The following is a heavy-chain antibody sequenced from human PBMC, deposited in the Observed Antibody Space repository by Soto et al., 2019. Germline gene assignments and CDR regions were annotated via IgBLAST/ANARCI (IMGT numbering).Heavy chain of an antibody. CDR3: ARVAGNWNDDYCDY. J-gene: IGHJ4*02. CDR2: MNPNSGDT. V-gene: IGHV1-8*01. CDR1: GYTFTNSD. Sequence: QVQLVQSGAEVKKPGASVKVSCKASGYTFTNSDINWVRQATGQGLEWMGWMNPNSGDTGYAQKFQGRVTMTRDTSIRTAYMELSSLRSEDTAVYYCARVAGNWNDDYCDYWGQGTPVTVSS. D-gene: IGHD1-1*01.